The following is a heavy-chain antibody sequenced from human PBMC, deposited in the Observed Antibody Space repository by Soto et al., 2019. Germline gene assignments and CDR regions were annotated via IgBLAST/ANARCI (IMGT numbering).Heavy chain of an antibody. V-gene: IGHV1-69*13. J-gene: IGHJ4*02. Sequence: SVKVSCKASGGTFSSYAISWVRQAPGQGLEWMGGIIPIFGTANYAQKFQGRVTITADESTSTAYMELSSLRSEDTAVYYCARDLRGRSGPLDYWGQGTLVTVSS. CDR3: ARDLRGRSGPLDY. D-gene: IGHD6-19*01. CDR1: GGTFSSYA. CDR2: IIPIFGTA.